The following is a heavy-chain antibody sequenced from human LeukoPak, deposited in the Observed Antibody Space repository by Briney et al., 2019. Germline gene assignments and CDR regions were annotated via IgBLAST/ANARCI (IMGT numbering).Heavy chain of an antibody. J-gene: IGHJ4*02. CDR1: GFTFNNYY. Sequence: GGSLRLSCAASGFTFNNYYMTWVRQAPGKGLEWVANINQHGSERHYVDSVKGRFTISRDNAKNSLYLQLNGLRAGDTAVYFCGRGYSGSHWGQGTLVTVSS. CDR3: GRGYSGSH. D-gene: IGHD1-26*01. CDR2: INQHGSER. V-gene: IGHV3-7*01.